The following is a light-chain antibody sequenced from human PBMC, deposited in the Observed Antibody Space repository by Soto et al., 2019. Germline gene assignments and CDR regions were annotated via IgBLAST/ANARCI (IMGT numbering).Light chain of an antibody. CDR3: QQYNNCPPWT. CDR2: GTS. V-gene: IGKV3-20*01. Sequence: EIVMTQSPGTLSLSPGERATISCRASQSVSSKYLAWYQQKPGQAPRVLIHGTSIRASGVPERFSGGGSGTDFTLTNSSLEPEDFAVYYCQQYNNCPPWTFGQGTKV. J-gene: IGKJ1*01. CDR1: QSVSSKY.